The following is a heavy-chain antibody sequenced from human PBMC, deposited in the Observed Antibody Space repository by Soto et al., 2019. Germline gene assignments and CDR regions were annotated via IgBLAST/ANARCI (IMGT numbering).Heavy chain of an antibody. CDR1: GSTFSSFA. Sequence: EVQLLESGGGLVQPGGSLRLSCASSGSTFSSFAMTWVRQAPGKGLEWVSSVSGSGGRTSYADSVKGRVTIARDNSNTTLYLQINSLRAEDTAVYYCTIVANDHWGQGTLVIVSS. CDR2: VSGSGGRT. V-gene: IGHV3-23*01. D-gene: IGHD5-12*01. CDR3: TIVANDH. J-gene: IGHJ4*02.